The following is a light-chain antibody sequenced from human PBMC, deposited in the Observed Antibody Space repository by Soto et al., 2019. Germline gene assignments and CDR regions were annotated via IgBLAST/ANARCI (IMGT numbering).Light chain of an antibody. CDR2: EVS. Sequence: QAVVTQPPSASGSPGQSVTISCTGTSSDVGGYNYVSWYQQHPGKAPQLLISEVSKRPSGVPDRFSGSKSGNTASLTVSGLQTEDEAYYYCSSYAGSNNFVVFGGGTKVTVL. V-gene: IGLV2-8*01. CDR1: SSDVGGYNY. J-gene: IGLJ2*01. CDR3: SSYAGSNNFVV.